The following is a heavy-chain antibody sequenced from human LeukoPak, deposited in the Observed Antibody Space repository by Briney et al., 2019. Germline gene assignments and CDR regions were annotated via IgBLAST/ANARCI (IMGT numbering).Heavy chain of an antibody. J-gene: IGHJ4*02. CDR1: GGSFSGYY. V-gene: IGHV4-34*01. CDR2: INHSGST. Sequence: SETLSLTCAVYGGSFSGYYWSWIRQPPGKGLEWIGEINHSGSTNYNPSLKSRVTISVDTSKNQFSLKLSSVTAADMAVYYCARDGAIAVAGSYFDYWGQGTLVTVSS. CDR3: ARDGAIAVAGSYFDY. D-gene: IGHD6-19*01.